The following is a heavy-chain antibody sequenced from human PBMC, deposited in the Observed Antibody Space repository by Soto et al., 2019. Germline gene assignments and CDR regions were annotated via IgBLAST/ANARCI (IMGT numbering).Heavy chain of an antibody. J-gene: IGHJ4*02. Sequence: SETLSLTCTVSGRSISNYYWSWIRQPPGKGLEWIGYIYYNGDTNYNPSLKSRVTISVDTSKNQFSLKLSSVTAADTAVYYCAKVGFPYSYGYLFYYWGQGTLVTVSS. CDR1: GRSISNYY. D-gene: IGHD5-18*01. CDR2: IYYNGDT. V-gene: IGHV4-59*01. CDR3: AKVGFPYSYGYLFYY.